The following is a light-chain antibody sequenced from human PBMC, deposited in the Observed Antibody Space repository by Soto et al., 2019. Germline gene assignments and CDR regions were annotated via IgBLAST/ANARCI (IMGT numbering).Light chain of an antibody. CDR2: DVS. V-gene: IGLV2-14*01. CDR3: SSYTSSSTWV. CDR1: SSDVGGYSY. Sequence: QSVLTQPASVSGSPGQSSTSSCTGTSSDVGGYSYVSWYQQHPGKAPKLMIYDVSNRPSGVSNRFSGSKSGNTASLTISGLQAEDEADYYCSSYTSSSTWVFGGGTKLTVL. J-gene: IGLJ3*02.